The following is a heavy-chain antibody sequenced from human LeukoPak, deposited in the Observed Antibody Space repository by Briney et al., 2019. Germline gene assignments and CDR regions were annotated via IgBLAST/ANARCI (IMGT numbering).Heavy chain of an antibody. V-gene: IGHV4-59*12. J-gene: IGHJ3*02. Sequence: PSETLSLTCTVSGGSISSYYWSWIRQPPGKGLEWIGYISYSGSTNYNPSLKSRVTISIDTSKNQFSLKLTSVTAADTAVYYCAKSNGYGLVDIWGQGTMVTVSS. CDR1: GGSISSYY. CDR2: ISYSGST. D-gene: IGHD3-10*01. CDR3: AKSNGYGLVDI.